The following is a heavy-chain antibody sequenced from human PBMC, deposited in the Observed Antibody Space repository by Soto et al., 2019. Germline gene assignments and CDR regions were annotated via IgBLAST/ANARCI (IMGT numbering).Heavy chain of an antibody. CDR2: IYYSGST. CDR3: ARVGRYAGSWTNPPYYFDY. J-gene: IGHJ4*02. D-gene: IGHD2-15*01. CDR1: GGSISSGGYY. V-gene: IGHV4-31*03. Sequence: PSETLSLTCTVSGGSISSGGYYWSWIRQHPGKGLEWIGYIYYSGSTNYNPSLKSRVTISVDTSKNQFSLKLSSVTAADTAVYYCARVGRYAGSWTNPPYYFDYWGQGTLVTVSS.